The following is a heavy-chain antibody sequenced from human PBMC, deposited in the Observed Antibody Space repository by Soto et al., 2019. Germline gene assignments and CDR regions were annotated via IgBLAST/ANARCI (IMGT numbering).Heavy chain of an antibody. CDR2: IYYSGST. Sequence: SETLSLTCTVSVGSVSSGSYYWSWIRQPPGKGLEWIGYIYYSGSTNYNPSLKSRVTISVDTSKNQFSLKLSSVTAADTAVYYCARRSYYYGMDVWGQGTTVTVSS. CDR1: VGSVSSGSYY. CDR3: ARRSYYYGMDV. J-gene: IGHJ6*02. V-gene: IGHV4-61*01.